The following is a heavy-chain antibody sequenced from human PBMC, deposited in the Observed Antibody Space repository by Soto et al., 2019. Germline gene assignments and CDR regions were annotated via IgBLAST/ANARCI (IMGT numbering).Heavy chain of an antibody. CDR3: ARAGDYDEYYFDY. V-gene: IGHV3-48*01. CDR1: GFTFSSYS. D-gene: IGHD4-17*01. J-gene: IGHJ4*02. Sequence: PGGSLRLSCAASGFTFSSYSMSWVRQAPGKGLNWVSYISSSSGTIYYAESVKGRFTISRDNAKTSLFLQMDSLRVEDTAFYYCARAGDYDEYYFDYWGQGTLVTVSS. CDR2: ISSSSGTI.